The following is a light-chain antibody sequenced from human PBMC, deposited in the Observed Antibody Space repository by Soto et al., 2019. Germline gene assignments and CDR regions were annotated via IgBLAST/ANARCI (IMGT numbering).Light chain of an antibody. CDR3: QQYNNWPPT. V-gene: IGKV3-15*01. J-gene: IGKJ4*01. CDR1: QSVNTN. Sequence: VMTQSPVTLSVSPGEGATLSCRARQSVNTNFAWFQQQPGQAPRLLIFGASTRATGIPARFSGSGSDTEFTLNISSLQSEDFVVYYCQQYNNWPPTFGGGTKVEFK. CDR2: GAS.